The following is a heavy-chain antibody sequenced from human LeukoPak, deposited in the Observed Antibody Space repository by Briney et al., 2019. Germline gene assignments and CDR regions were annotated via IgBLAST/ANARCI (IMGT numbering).Heavy chain of an antibody. V-gene: IGHV3-21*01. J-gene: IGHJ4*02. CDR3: AIVRWFGELLNY. Sequence: GGSLRLSCAASEFTLGSYAMSWVRQAPGKGLEWVSSISSSSSYIYYADSVKGRFTIPRDNAKNSLYLQMNSLRAEDTAVYYCAIVRWFGELLNYWGQGTLVTVSS. CDR2: ISSSSSYI. CDR1: EFTLGSYA. D-gene: IGHD3-10*01.